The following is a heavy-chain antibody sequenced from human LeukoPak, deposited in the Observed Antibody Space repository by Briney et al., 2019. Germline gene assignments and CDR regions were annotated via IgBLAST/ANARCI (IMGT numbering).Heavy chain of an antibody. V-gene: IGHV1-2*02. CDR3: ARDLSHGLDYYYYMDV. CDR2: MNPYSGGT. CDR1: GYSFTDYY. D-gene: IGHD2/OR15-2a*01. Sequence: ASVKVSCKAAGYSFTDYYMHWVRQAPGQGLEWMGWMNPYSGGTNFAQKFQGRVSMTRDTSISTAYMELSSLSSDDTAVSYCARDLSHGLDYYYYMDVWGKGTTVTVSS. J-gene: IGHJ6*03.